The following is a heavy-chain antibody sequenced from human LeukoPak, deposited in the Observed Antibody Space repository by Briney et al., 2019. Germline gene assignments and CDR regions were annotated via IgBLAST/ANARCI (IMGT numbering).Heavy chain of an antibody. CDR3: ASLVGATTKPDSDH. V-gene: IGHV3-21*01. CDR2: ISYSSSYI. Sequence: GGSLRLSCAASGLTFSTHNMNWVRQAPGKGLEWVSSISYSSSYIYYADSVKGRFIISRDKAESSLYLQMNSLRVEDTAVYYCASLVGATTKPDSDHWGQGTLVTVSS. D-gene: IGHD1-26*01. J-gene: IGHJ4*02. CDR1: GLTFSTHN.